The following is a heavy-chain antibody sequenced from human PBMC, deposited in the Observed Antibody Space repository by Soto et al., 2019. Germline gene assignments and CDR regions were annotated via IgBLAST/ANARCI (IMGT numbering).Heavy chain of an antibody. Sequence: QVQLQESGPGLVKPSQTLSLTCTVSGGSISSGGYYWSWIRQHPGKGLEWIGYIYYSGSTYYNPSLKSRVIISVDTSKNQFSLKLSSVTAADTAVYYCARGPYYYGSGSYYNHWFDPWGQGTLVTVSS. D-gene: IGHD3-10*01. V-gene: IGHV4-31*03. CDR2: IYYSGST. CDR1: GGSISSGGYY. CDR3: ARGPYYYGSGSYYNHWFDP. J-gene: IGHJ5*02.